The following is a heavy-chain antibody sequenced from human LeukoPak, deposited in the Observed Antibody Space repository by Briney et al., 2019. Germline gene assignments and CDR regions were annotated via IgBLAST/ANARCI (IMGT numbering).Heavy chain of an antibody. CDR3: ARGPYGSGKTPERYWYFDL. Sequence: PSETLSLTCAVYGGSFSGYYWSWIRQPPGKGLEWIGEINHSGSTNYNPSLKSRVTISVDTSKNQFSLKLSSVTAADTAVYYCARGPYGSGKTPERYWYFDLWGRGTLVTVSS. D-gene: IGHD3-10*01. CDR2: INHSGST. CDR1: GGSFSGYY. J-gene: IGHJ2*01. V-gene: IGHV4-34*01.